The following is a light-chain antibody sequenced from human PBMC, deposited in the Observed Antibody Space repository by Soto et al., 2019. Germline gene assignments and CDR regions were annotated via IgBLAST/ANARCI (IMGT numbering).Light chain of an antibody. CDR1: QGISNY. CDR3: QQYNSYSPWT. V-gene: IGKV1-27*01. Sequence: DIQMTQSPSSLSASIGDRVTITCRASQGISNYLAWYQQKPGKVPNLLIYDASTLQSGVPSRFSGSGSGTDFTLTISSLQPDDFATYYCQQYNSYSPWTFGQGTKVDIK. J-gene: IGKJ1*01. CDR2: DAS.